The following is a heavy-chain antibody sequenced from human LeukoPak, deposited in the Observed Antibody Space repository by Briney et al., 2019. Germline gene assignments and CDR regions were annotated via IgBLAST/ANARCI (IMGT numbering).Heavy chain of an antibody. Sequence: PGGSLRLSCAASGFTFSSYAMSWVRQAPGKGLEWVSYISGSGGTTYYADSVKGRFTISRDNSKNTLYLQLNNLRVEDTALYYCAFRTGWYEGLAAFDIWGQGTMVTVSS. J-gene: IGHJ3*02. CDR2: ISGSGGTT. D-gene: IGHD3/OR15-3a*01. CDR3: AFRTGWYEGLAAFDI. CDR1: GFTFSSYA. V-gene: IGHV3-23*01.